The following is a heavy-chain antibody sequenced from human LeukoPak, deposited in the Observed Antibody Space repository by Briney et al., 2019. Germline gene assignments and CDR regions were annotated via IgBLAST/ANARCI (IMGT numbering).Heavy chain of an antibody. Sequence: PGGSLRLSCAASGFTFSSYGMHWVRQAPGKGLEWVAVIWYDGSNKYYADSVKGRFTISRDNSKNTLYLQMNSLRAEDTAVYYCTRSSAAEGTYCSSTSCYRNPGTLQHWGQGTLVTVSS. CDR3: TRSSAAEGTYCSSTSCYRNPGTLQH. CDR2: IWYDGSNK. J-gene: IGHJ1*01. D-gene: IGHD2-2*01. CDR1: GFTFSSYG. V-gene: IGHV3-33*01.